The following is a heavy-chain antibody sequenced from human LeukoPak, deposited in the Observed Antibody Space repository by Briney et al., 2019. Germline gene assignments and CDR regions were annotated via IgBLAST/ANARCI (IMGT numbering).Heavy chain of an antibody. J-gene: IGHJ4*02. V-gene: IGHV3-53*01. Sequence: GGSLRLSCAASGFTVSSYYMNWVRQAPGKELEWVSVIYTGGGRYYADSVRGRFTISRDTSKNMVFLQMNSLRVEDTAVYYCARGIDYWGQGTLVTVSA. CDR3: ARGIDY. CDR2: IYTGGGR. CDR1: GFTVSSYY.